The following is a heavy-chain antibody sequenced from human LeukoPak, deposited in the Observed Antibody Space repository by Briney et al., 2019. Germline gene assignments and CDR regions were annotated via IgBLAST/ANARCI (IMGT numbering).Heavy chain of an antibody. Sequence: GGSLRLSCAASGFTFSIYAMSWVRQAPGKGLKWVSGISGSGGGTYYADSVKGRFTISRDKSKSTLYLQMNSLRAEDTAVYYCAKGDLGGSWYYFDYWGQGTLVTASS. CDR1: GFTFSIYA. J-gene: IGHJ4*02. D-gene: IGHD2-15*01. CDR2: ISGSGGGT. CDR3: AKGDLGGSWYYFDY. V-gene: IGHV3-23*01.